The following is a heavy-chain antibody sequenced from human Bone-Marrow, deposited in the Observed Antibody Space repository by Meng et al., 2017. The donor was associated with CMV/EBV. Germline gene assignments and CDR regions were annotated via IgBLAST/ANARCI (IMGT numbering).Heavy chain of an antibody. CDR3: ARDFWSGRPYYGMDV. Sequence: SVQVSCKASGGTFSSYAISWVRQAPGQGLEWMGGIIPIFGTANYAEKFQGRVTITTDESTSTAYLELSSLRSEDTAVYYCARDFWSGRPYYGMDVWGQGTTVTVSS. J-gene: IGHJ6*02. CDR2: IIPIFGTA. CDR1: GGTFSSYA. D-gene: IGHD3-3*01. V-gene: IGHV1-69*05.